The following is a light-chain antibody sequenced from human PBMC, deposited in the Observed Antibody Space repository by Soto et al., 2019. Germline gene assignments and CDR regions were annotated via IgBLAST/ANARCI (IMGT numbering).Light chain of an antibody. CDR3: QQSYRTPRT. CDR1: QSINTY. V-gene: IGKV1-39*01. J-gene: IGKJ1*01. Sequence: DIQMTQSPSSLSASVGDRVTITCRASQSINTYLHWYQQKPGKAPKVLIFAASNLQSGVPSRFSGSGSGTDFTLNISSLQTEDFATYYCQQSYRTPRTFGQGTKVEIK. CDR2: AAS.